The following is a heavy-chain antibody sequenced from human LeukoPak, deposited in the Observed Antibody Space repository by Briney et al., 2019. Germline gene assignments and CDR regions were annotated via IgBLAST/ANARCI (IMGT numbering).Heavy chain of an antibody. Sequence: SETLSLTCTVSGGSISSYYWSWIRQPPGKGLEWIGYIYCSGSTNYNPSLKSRVTISVDTSKNQFSLKLSSVTAADTAVYYCARGVAGTVDPVELDYWGQGTLVTVSS. CDR3: ARGVAGTVDPVELDY. J-gene: IGHJ4*02. D-gene: IGHD6-19*01. CDR2: IYCSGST. CDR1: GGSISSYY. V-gene: IGHV4-59*01.